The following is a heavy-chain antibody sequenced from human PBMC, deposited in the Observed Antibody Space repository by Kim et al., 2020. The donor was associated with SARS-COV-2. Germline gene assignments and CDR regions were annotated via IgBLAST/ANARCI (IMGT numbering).Heavy chain of an antibody. CDR1: GFTFKNYW. Sequence: GGSLRLSCTVSGFTFKNYWMNWVRQAPGKGLEWVAKICLGGSGKYYVDSMEGRFTIARDDANDSLYLHINSLRAEDTAVYYCAREEGQGWWGVDYLGRG. CDR2: ICLGGSGK. CDR3: AREEGQGWWGVDY. V-gene: IGHV3-7*05. J-gene: IGHJ4*02. D-gene: IGHD2-15*01.